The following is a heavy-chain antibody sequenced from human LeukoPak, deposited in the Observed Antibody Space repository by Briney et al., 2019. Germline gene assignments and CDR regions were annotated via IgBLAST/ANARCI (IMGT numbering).Heavy chain of an antibody. D-gene: IGHD2-21*02. CDR1: GFTFSTYW. CDR2: IKQDGSEK. Sequence: GGSLRLSCTASGFTFSTYWMNWVRQAPGKGLEWVANIKQDGSEKYYVDSVKGRFTISRDNSKNTLYLQMNSLRPDDTAMYYCAKDRIVLVTATFDYWGQGTLVTVSS. J-gene: IGHJ4*02. V-gene: IGHV3-7*01. CDR3: AKDRIVLVTATFDY.